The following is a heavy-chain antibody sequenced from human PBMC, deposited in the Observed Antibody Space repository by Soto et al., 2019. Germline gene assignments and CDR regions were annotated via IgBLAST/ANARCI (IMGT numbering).Heavy chain of an antibody. D-gene: IGHD3-3*01. V-gene: IGHV3-33*01. CDR1: GFTFSSYG. J-gene: IGHJ6*02. Sequence: GGSLRLSCAASGFTFSSYGMHWVRQAPGKGLEWVAVIWYDGSNKYYADSVKGRFTISRDNSKNTLYLQMNSLRAEDTAVYYCARDQEMELRFLEWLVDYYYGMDVWGQGTTVTVSS. CDR3: ARDQEMELRFLEWLVDYYYGMDV. CDR2: IWYDGSNK.